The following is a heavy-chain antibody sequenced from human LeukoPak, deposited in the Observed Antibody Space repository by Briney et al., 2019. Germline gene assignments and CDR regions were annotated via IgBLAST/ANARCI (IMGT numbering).Heavy chain of an antibody. CDR3: ARVPSRKIAAAGTGSFWFDP. CDR2: MNPNSGNT. D-gene: IGHD6-13*01. CDR1: GYTFTSYG. V-gene: IGHV1-8*02. Sequence: ASVKVSCKASGYTFTSYGINWVRQATGQGLEWMGWMNPNSGNTGYAQKFQGRVTMTRNTSISTAYMELSSLRSEDTAVYYCARVPSRKIAAAGTGSFWFDPWGQGTLVTVSS. J-gene: IGHJ5*02.